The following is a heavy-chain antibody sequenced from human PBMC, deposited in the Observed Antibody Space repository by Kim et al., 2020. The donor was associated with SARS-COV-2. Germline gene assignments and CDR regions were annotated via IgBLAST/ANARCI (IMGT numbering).Heavy chain of an antibody. D-gene: IGHD6-19*01. J-gene: IGHJ4*02. CDR2: ISGSGGST. Sequence: GGSLRLSCAASGFTFSSYAMSWVRQAPGKGLEWVSAISGSGGSTYYADSVKGRFTISRDNSKNTLYLQMNSLRAEDTAVYYCAKDGVYSSGWYQEGLYFDYWGQGTLVTVSS. CDR1: GFTFSSYA. CDR3: AKDGVYSSGWYQEGLYFDY. V-gene: IGHV3-23*01.